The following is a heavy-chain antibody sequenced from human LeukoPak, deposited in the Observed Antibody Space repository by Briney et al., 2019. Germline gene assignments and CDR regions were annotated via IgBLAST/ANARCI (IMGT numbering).Heavy chain of an antibody. D-gene: IGHD5-18*01. J-gene: IGHJ6*02. V-gene: IGHV3-23*01. CDR2: IIDGGGST. CDR1: GFTFSSYA. CDR3: ARESYTGYSYGYNYYYYGMDV. Sequence: GGSLRLSCAPSGFTFSSYAMSWVRQAPGEGLEWVSAIIDGGGSTYYADSVKGRFTISRDNAKNSLYLQMNSLRAEDTGVYYGARESYTGYSYGYNYYYYGMDVWGQGTTVTVSS.